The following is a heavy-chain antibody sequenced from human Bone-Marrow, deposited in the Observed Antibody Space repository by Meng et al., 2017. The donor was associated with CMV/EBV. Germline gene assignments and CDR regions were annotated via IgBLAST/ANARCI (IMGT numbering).Heavy chain of an antibody. J-gene: IGHJ5*02. CDR2: ISVGGSTI. CDR1: GLTFSSYE. CDR3: ARGAGYVFDP. Sequence: GESLKISCAASGLTFSSYEMNWVRQAPGKGLEWVSYISVGGSTIYYTDSVKGRFTISRDNAKNSLYLQMNSLRAEDTAVYYCARGAGYVFDPWGQGTLVTVSS. D-gene: IGHD3-16*01. V-gene: IGHV3-48*03.